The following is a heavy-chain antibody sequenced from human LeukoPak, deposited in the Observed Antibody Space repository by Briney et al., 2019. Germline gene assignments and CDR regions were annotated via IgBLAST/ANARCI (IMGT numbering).Heavy chain of an antibody. J-gene: IGHJ4*02. CDR3: ARGSSWPLDY. CDR1: GGSISSSSYY. CDR2: IYYSGST. D-gene: IGHD6-13*01. V-gene: IGHV4-39*07. Sequence: SETLSLTCTVSGGSISSSSYYWGWIRQPPGKGLEWIGSIYYSGSTYYNPSLKSRVTISVDTSKNQFSLKLSSVTAADTAVYYCARGSSWPLDYWGQGTLVTVSS.